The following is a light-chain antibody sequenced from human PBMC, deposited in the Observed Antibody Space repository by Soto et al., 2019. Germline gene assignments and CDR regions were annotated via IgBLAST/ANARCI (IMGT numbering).Light chain of an antibody. J-gene: IGKJ1*01. Sequence: DGEAKTFEASQTISSWLAWYQQKPGKAPKLLIYKASTLKSGVPSRFSGSGSGTELSLNSCCPHLQDCGTYYCQHYNRYSGPLGPGTKVDIK. CDR2: KAS. CDR1: QTISSW. V-gene: IGKV1-5*03. CDR3: QHYNRYSGP.